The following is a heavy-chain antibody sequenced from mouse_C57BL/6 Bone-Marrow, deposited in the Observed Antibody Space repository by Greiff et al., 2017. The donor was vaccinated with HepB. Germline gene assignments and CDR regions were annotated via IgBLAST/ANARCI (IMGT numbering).Heavy chain of an antibody. Sequence: LEESGAELARPGASVKLSCKASGYTFTSYGISWVKQRTGQGLEWIGEIYPRSGNTYYNEKFKGKATLTADKSSSTAYMELRSLTSEDSAVYFCARDYYGSSPFAYWGQGTLVTVSA. CDR1: GYTFTSYG. CDR2: IYPRSGNT. J-gene: IGHJ3*01. V-gene: IGHV1-81*01. D-gene: IGHD1-1*01. CDR3: ARDYYGSSPFAY.